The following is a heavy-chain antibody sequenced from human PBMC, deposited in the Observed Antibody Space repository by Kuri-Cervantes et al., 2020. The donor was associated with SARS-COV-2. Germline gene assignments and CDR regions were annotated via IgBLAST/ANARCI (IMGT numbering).Heavy chain of an antibody. CDR2: INPSGGST. J-gene: IGHJ4*02. Sequence: GGSLRLSCKASGYTFTSYDINWVRQAPGQGLEWMGIINPSGGSTTYTQKLQGRVTMTSDTSTSTVYMELSSLRPEDTAVYYCARPGDYYDSSSHYHAFDFWGQGTLVTVSS. CDR1: GYTFTSYD. V-gene: IGHV1-46*01. CDR3: ARPGDYYDSSSHYHAFDF. D-gene: IGHD3-22*01.